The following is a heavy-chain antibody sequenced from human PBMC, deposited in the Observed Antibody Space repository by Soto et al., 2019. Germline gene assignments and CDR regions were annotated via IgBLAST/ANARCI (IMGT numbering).Heavy chain of an antibody. Sequence: SVKVSCKASGGTFSSYAISWVRQAPGPGLEWMGGIIPIFGTANYAQKFQGRVTITADESTSTAYMELSSLRSEDTAVYYCARDNSAGVVAARPRSGDYGMYIWGQGTTVTVAS. CDR3: ARDNSAGVVAARPRSGDYGMYI. CDR2: IIPIFGTA. CDR1: GGTFSSYA. V-gene: IGHV1-69*13. D-gene: IGHD2-15*01. J-gene: IGHJ6*01.